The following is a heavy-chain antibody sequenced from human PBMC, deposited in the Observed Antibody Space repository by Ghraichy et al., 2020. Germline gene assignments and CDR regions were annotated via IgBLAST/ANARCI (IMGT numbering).Heavy chain of an antibody. D-gene: IGHD1-1*01. CDR3: ARHSRYNINWYIAY. Sequence: GSLRLSCTVSGGSISSSSYYWGWIRQPPGKGLEWIGTIFYSGSTYYNPSLKSRVTISVDTSKNQFSLKLSSVTAADTAVYYCARHSRYNINWYIAYWGQGTLVTVSS. CDR1: GGSISSSSYY. V-gene: IGHV4-39*01. J-gene: IGHJ4*02. CDR2: IFYSGST.